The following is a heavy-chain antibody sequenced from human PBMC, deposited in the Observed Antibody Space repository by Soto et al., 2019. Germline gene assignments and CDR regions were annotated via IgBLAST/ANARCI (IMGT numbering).Heavy chain of an antibody. D-gene: IGHD1-26*01. CDR1: GGSISSSSYY. V-gene: IGHV4-39*01. CDR3: ARLRSGSYCTPESVQH. CDR2: IYYSGRT. J-gene: IGHJ1*01. Sequence: QLQLQESGPGLVKPSEPLSLTCTVSGGSISSSSYYWGWIRQPPGKGLEWIGSIYYSGRTYYNPSLKSRVTISVDTSKNQFSLKRSPVTASDTAVYYCARLRSGSYCTPESVQHWGQGTLVTVSS.